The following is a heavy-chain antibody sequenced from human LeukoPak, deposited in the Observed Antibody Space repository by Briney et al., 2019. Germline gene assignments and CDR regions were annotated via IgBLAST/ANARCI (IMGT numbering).Heavy chain of an antibody. V-gene: IGHV1-2*06. D-gene: IGHD1-26*01. CDR3: ARGQGERELN. CDR2: INPTSGGT. CDR1: AHTFTDYY. J-gene: IGHJ4*02. Sequence: ASVKVSCTASAHTFTDYYIHWVRQAPGQGLEWMGRINPTSGGTTYAQKSQDRVTMTRDMSITTAYMELNSLRSDDTAVYYCARGQGERELNWGQGTLVTVSS.